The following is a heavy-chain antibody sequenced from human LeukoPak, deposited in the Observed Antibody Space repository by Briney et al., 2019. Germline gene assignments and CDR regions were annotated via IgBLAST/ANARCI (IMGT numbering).Heavy chain of an antibody. CDR2: INHSGST. CDR3: ARELRSREAFDI. D-gene: IGHD1-26*01. J-gene: IGHJ3*02. V-gene: IGHV4-34*01. CDR1: GGSFSGYY. Sequence: PSETLSLTCAVYGGSFSGYYWSWIRQPPGKGLEWIGEINHSGSTNYNPSLKSRVTISVDTSKNQFSLKLSSVTAADTAVYYCARELRSREAFDIWGQGTMVTVSS.